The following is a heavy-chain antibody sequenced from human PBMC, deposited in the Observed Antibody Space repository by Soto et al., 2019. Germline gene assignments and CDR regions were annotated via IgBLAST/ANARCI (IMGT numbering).Heavy chain of an antibody. J-gene: IGHJ4*02. CDR2: VIPILSIA. V-gene: IGHV1-69*02. CDR3: ATTLPTSSPGILDD. D-gene: IGHD6-6*01. Sequence: QVQLVQSGAEVKKPGSSVKVSCKASGGTFSSYTISWVRQAPGQGLEWMGRVIPILSIAHYAQKFQGRVTITADKSSGTAYMELSSLRSEDTAVYYCATTLPTSSPGILDDWGQGTLVTVSS. CDR1: GGTFSSYT.